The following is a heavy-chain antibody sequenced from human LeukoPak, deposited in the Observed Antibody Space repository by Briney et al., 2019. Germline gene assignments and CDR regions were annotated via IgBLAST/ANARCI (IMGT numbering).Heavy chain of an antibody. CDR3: ARRGPGGGHRYFDL. Sequence: PSETLSLTCTVSGGSISSYYWSWIRQPPGKGLEWIGYIYYSGSTNYNPSLKSRVTISVDTSKNQFSLKLSSVTAADTAVYYCARRGPGGGHRYFDLWGRGTLVTVSS. V-gene: IGHV4-59*08. D-gene: IGHD2-15*01. CDR1: GGSISSYY. J-gene: IGHJ2*01. CDR2: IYYSGST.